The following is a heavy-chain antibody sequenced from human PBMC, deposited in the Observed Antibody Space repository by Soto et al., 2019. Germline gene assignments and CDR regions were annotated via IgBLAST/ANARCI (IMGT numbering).Heavy chain of an antibody. CDR1: GGSISSGGYS. V-gene: IGHV4-30-2*01. CDR3: ARAPIAVAGADSYYFDY. Sequence: SETLSLTCAVSGGSISSGGYSWSWIRQPPGKGLEWIGYIYHSGSTYYNPSLKSRVTISVDRSKNQFSLKLSSVTAADTAVYYCARAPIAVAGADSYYFDYWGQGTLVTVSS. D-gene: IGHD6-19*01. CDR2: IYHSGST. J-gene: IGHJ4*02.